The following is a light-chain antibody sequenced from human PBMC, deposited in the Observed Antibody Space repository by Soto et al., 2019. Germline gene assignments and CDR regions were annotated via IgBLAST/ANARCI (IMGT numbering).Light chain of an antibody. CDR2: VNSDGSH. CDR3: QTWGSGWV. Sequence: QLVLTQSPSASASLGASVKLTCSLSSGHSTFAIAWHQQRPEKGPRYLMKVNSDGSHNKGDGIPDRFSGSSSGTERYLTISSLQSDDEAYYYCQTWGSGWVFGGGTKLTVL. V-gene: IGLV4-69*01. CDR1: SGHSTFA. J-gene: IGLJ3*02.